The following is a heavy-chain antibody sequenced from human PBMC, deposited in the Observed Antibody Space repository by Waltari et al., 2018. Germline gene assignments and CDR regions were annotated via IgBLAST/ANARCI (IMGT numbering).Heavy chain of an antibody. D-gene: IGHD1-26*01. J-gene: IGHJ4*02. CDR1: GVTFSSYA. CDR3: ARRQSGSYNPFDY. Sequence: QVQLVQSGAEVTKPGSSVKVSCKASGVTFSSYAISWVRQAPGQGLEWMGGILPIFGNASYAQSVQVRVAITTDESTSTAYMELSSLRSEDTAVYYCARRQSGSYNPFDYWGQGTLVTVSS. V-gene: IGHV1-69*05. CDR2: ILPIFGNA.